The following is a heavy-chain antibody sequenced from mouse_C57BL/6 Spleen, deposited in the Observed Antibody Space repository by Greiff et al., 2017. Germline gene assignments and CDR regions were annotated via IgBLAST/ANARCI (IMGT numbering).Heavy chain of an antibody. CDR2: IYPGDGDT. V-gene: IGHV1-80*01. Sequence: QVQLQQSGAELVKPGASVKISCKASGYAFSSYWMNWVKQRPGKGLEWIGQIYPGDGDTNYNGKFKGKATLTADKSSSTAYMQLSSLTSEDSAVYFCAREGDYGSSYEIYAMDYWGQGTSGTVSS. CDR3: AREGDYGSSYEIYAMDY. D-gene: IGHD1-1*01. J-gene: IGHJ4*01. CDR1: GYAFSSYW.